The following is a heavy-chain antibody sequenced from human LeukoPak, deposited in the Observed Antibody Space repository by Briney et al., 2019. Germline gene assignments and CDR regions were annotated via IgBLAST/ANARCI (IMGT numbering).Heavy chain of an antibody. Sequence: GESLKISFKGSGYRFTSYWIGWVRPMPGKGLEWMGIIYPGDSDTRYSPSFQGQVTISADKSISTAYLQWSSLKASDTAMYYCARQGGGGFDDSSGYHDYWGQGTLVTVSS. V-gene: IGHV5-51*01. CDR1: GYRFTSYW. D-gene: IGHD3-22*01. CDR2: IYPGDSDT. CDR3: ARQGGGGFDDSSGYHDY. J-gene: IGHJ4*02.